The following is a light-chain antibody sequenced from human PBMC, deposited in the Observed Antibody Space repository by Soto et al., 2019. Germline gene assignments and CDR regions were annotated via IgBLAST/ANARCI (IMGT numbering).Light chain of an antibody. CDR3: SSSSTTTILV. CDR1: SSVVAAYEP. Sequence: QSVLTQPASVSGSPGQSVTISCTGASSVVAAYEPVSWYQQPPAPAPPLTPYAVSPPPSALSNPSSASKSANSTSLVLSGLPANDEADYSSSSSSTTTILVFGSGPTPTVL. V-gene: IGLV2-14*03. J-gene: IGLJ1*01. CDR2: AVS.